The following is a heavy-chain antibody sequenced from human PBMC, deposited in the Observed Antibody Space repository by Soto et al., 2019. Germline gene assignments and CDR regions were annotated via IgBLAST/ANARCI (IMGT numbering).Heavy chain of an antibody. D-gene: IGHD4-17*01. V-gene: IGHV1-18*01. CDR1: GYTFTSYG. CDR3: ARDSRLDYGDPYYYYCGMDV. Sequence: QVQLVQSGAEVKKPGASVKVSCKASGYTFTSYGISWVRQAPGQGLEWMGWISAYNGNTNYAQKLQGRVTMTTDTSTSTAYMELRSLRSDDTAVYYCARDSRLDYGDPYYYYCGMDVWGQGTTVTVSS. J-gene: IGHJ6*02. CDR2: ISAYNGNT.